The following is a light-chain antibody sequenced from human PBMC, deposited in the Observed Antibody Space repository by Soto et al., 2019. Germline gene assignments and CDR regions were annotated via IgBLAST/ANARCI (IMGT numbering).Light chain of an antibody. CDR3: SSYTSSSTPDV. Sequence: QSALTQPAPVSGSPGQSITISCTGTSSDVGGYNYVSWYQQHPGKAPKLMIYEVSNRPSGVSNRFSGSKSGNTASLTISGLQAEDEADYYCSSYTSSSTPDVFGTGTKLTVL. V-gene: IGLV2-14*01. CDR2: EVS. J-gene: IGLJ1*01. CDR1: SSDVGGYNY.